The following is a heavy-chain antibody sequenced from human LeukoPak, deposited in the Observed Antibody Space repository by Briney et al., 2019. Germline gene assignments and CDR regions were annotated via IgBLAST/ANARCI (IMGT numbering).Heavy chain of an antibody. Sequence: SVKVSCKASGGTFSSYAISWVRQAPGQGLEWMGRIIPIFGTANYAQKFQGRVTITTDESTSTAYMELSSLRSEDTAVYYCWGETLGEDKYYFDYWGQGTLVTDSS. CDR2: IIPIFGTA. V-gene: IGHV1-69*05. CDR1: GGTFSSYA. D-gene: IGHD3-16*01. CDR3: WGETLGEDKYYFDY. J-gene: IGHJ4*02.